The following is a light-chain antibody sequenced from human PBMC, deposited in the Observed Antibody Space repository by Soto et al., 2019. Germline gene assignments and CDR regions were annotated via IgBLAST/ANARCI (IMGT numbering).Light chain of an antibody. Sequence: PGERATLSCKASRTVDGNYLAWYHQKPGQPPRLLIHSASTRAPGIPDRFSASGAGTDFTLTISRLEPEDSAVYYCKQYSASPRTFGPGTKVDI. V-gene: IGKV3-20*01. CDR3: KQYSASPRT. CDR2: SAS. CDR1: RTVDGNY. J-gene: IGKJ3*01.